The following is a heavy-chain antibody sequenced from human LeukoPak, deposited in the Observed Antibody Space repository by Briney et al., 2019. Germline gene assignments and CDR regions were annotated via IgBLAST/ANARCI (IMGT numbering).Heavy chain of an antibody. CDR2: INHSGST. CDR1: GGSFSGYY. Sequence: SETLSLTCAVYGGSFSGYYWSWIRQPPGKGLEWIGEINHSGSTNYNPCLKSRVTISVDTSKNQFSLKLSSVTAADTAVYYCERGTAYHPLLRSREYYFDYWGQGTLVTVSP. CDR3: ERGTAYHPLLRSREYYFDY. D-gene: IGHD5-12*01. J-gene: IGHJ4*02. V-gene: IGHV4-34*01.